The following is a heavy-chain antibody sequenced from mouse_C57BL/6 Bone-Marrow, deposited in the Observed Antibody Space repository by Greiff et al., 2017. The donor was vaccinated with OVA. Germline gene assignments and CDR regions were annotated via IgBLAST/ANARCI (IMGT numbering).Heavy chain of an antibody. CDR3: ARAGTMDLDY. V-gene: IGHV14-3*01. CDR2: IDPANGNT. CDR1: GFTFKNTY. Sequence: VQLQQSVAELVRPGASVKLSCTASGFTFKNTYMHWVKQRPEQGLEWIGRIDPANGNTKYAPKFKGKATITADTSSNTAYLQLSSLTSEDSAVYYCARAGTMDLDYWGQGTTLTVSS. D-gene: IGHD2-14*01. J-gene: IGHJ2*01.